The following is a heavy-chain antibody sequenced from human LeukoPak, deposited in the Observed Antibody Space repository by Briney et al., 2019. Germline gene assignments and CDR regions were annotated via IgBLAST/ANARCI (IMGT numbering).Heavy chain of an antibody. V-gene: IGHV3-30*04. CDR2: ISYDGSDK. CDR1: GFTFSNYA. Sequence: GGSLRLSCAASGFTFSNYAMHWVRQAPGKGLEWVAVISYDGSDKTYADSVKGQFTISRDNSKNTLYLQMNSLRAEDTAVYYCAREDDYYYDSSGSYFDYWGQGTLVTVSS. D-gene: IGHD3-22*01. J-gene: IGHJ4*02. CDR3: AREDDYYYDSSGSYFDY.